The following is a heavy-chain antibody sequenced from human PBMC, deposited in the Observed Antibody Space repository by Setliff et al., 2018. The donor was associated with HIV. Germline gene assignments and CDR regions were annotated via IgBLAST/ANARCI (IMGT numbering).Heavy chain of an antibody. CDR2: INTNTGNP. Sequence: ASVKVSCKASGYTFTSYAMNRVRQAPGQGLEWMGWINTNTGNPTYAQGFTGRFVFSLDTSVSTAYLQISSLKAEDTAVYYCARMATVYYYYMDVWGKGTTVTVSS. D-gene: IGHD4-4*01. J-gene: IGHJ6*03. CDR1: GYTFTSYA. V-gene: IGHV7-4-1*02. CDR3: ARMATVYYYYMDV.